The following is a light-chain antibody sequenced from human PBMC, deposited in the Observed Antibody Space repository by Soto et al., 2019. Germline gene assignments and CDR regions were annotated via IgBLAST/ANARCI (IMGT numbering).Light chain of an antibody. CDR1: QSIGSD. V-gene: IGKV1-39*01. CDR2: AAS. J-gene: IGKJ5*01. CDR3: QQSSVTPLT. Sequence: DIQMTQSPASLSASVGDRVTITCRASQSIGSDLHWYRQRPGRAPKLLIYAASTLQTGIPSRFSGSGSGTDFTLAISSLQPEDFATYYCQQSSVTPLTFGQGTRLEIK.